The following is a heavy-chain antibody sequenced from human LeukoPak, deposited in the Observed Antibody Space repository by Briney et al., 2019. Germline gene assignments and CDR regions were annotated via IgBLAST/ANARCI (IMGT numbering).Heavy chain of an antibody. CDR1: GFTFSSYA. D-gene: IGHD1-26*01. CDR2: ISGSGGST. CDR3: AKEKEWELQYYFDY. V-gene: IGHV3-23*01. Sequence: AGSLRLSCAASGFTFSSYAMSWVRHAPGKGLEWVSAISGSGGSTYYADSVKGRFTISRDNSKNTLYLQMNSLRAEDTAVYYCAKEKEWELQYYFDYWGQGTLVSVSS. J-gene: IGHJ4*02.